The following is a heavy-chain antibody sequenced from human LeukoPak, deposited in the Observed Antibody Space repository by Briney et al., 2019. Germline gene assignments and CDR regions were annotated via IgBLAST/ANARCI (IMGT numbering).Heavy chain of an antibody. CDR2: IYHSGST. J-gene: IGHJ5*02. D-gene: IGHD3-10*01. CDR3: ARSRVRGVIIRNLVWFDP. V-gene: IGHV4-39*07. Sequence: PSETLSLTCTVSGGSISSSSYYWGWIRQPPGKGLEWIGSIYHSGSTYYNPSLKSRVTISVDTSKNQFSLKLSSVTAADTAVYYCARSRVRGVIIRNLVWFDPWGQGTLVTVSS. CDR1: GGSISSSSYY.